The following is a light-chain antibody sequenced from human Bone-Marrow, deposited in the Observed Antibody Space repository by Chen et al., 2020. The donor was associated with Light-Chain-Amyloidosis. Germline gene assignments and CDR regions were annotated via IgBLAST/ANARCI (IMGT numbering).Light chain of an antibody. CDR3: QQYSTLPWT. J-gene: IGKJ1*01. CDR2: WSS. CDR1: QTLLYSGNNKDY. Sequence: DIVMTQSPDSLTVSLGERATINCKSSQTLLYSGNNKDYLAWYQQKPGQPPKLLFYWSSIREYGVPDRFLGSGSGTDFTLTITSLQAEDVAVYYCQQYSTLPWTFGRGITVEI. V-gene: IGKV4-1*01.